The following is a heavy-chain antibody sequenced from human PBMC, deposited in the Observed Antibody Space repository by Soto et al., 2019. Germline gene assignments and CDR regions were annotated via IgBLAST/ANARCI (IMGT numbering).Heavy chain of an antibody. Sequence: SQTLSLTCAISGDSVSSNTASWNWIRQSPSRGLEWLGRTYFRSKWYNDYAVSVKSRIIINPDTSNNQFTLQLNSVTPEDTAVYFCAKGDNLGPKTGYAFDPWGQGIMVTVSS. CDR3: AKGDNLGPKTGYAFDP. CDR1: GDSVSSNTAS. J-gene: IGHJ5*02. V-gene: IGHV6-1*01. D-gene: IGHD5-12*01. CDR2: TYFRSKWYN.